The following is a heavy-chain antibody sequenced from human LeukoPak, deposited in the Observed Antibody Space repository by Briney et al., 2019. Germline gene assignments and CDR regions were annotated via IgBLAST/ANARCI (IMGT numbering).Heavy chain of an antibody. CDR2: IYYSGST. CDR1: GGSVSSGSYY. D-gene: IGHD6-13*01. J-gene: IGHJ4*02. CDR3: VRDSEDGIDY. V-gene: IGHV4-61*01. Sequence: SETLSLTCSVSGGSVSSGSYYWSWIRQPPGKGLEWIGYIYYSGSTNYNPSLKSRVTISVDTSKNQFSLKLTSVTAADTAVYYCVRDSEDGIDYWGQGTLVTVSS.